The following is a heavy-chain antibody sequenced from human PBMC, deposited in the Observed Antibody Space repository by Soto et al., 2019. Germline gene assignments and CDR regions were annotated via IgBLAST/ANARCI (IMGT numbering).Heavy chain of an antibody. CDR1: GGSIDRGVYY. CDR2: GYYSGAT. CDR3: PRDVIAPHNYFDR. D-gene: IGHD4-4*01. J-gene: IGHJ5*02. V-gene: IGHV4-61*08. Sequence: PSETLSLTCTVSGGSIDRGVYYWSWIRQPPGKGLEGIGYGYYSGATNYNPFLKSRVTLSLDKSKNQLSLKMNSVTAADTAVYHCPRDVIAPHNYFDRGGQGTMVTVSS.